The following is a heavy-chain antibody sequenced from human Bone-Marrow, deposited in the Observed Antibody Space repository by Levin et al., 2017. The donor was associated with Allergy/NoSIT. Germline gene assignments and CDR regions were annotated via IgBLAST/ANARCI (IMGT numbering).Heavy chain of an antibody. Sequence: SCAASGFTFSSYAMHWVRQAPGEGLECVSAISSGGGTTYYADSVKGRFTISRDNSKNTLYLQMGSLRPEDMAVYFCARVLAAPGAYDFWGQGTMVTVSS. V-gene: IGHV3-64*02. J-gene: IGHJ3*01. CDR3: ARVLAAPGAYDF. D-gene: IGHD2/OR15-2a*01. CDR2: ISSGGGTT. CDR1: GFTFSSYA.